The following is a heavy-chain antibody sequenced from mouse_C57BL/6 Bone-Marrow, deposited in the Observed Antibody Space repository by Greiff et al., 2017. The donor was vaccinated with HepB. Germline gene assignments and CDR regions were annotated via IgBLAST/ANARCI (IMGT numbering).Heavy chain of an antibody. J-gene: IGHJ3*01. Sequence: DVKLVESGGGLVQPGESLKLSCESNEYEFPSHDMSWVRKTPEKRLELVAAINSDGGSTYYPDTMERRFIISRDNTKKTLYLQMSSLRSEDTALYYCARHGRYSNSAWFAYWGQGTLVTVSA. V-gene: IGHV5-2*01. CDR3: ARHGRYSNSAWFAY. D-gene: IGHD2-5*01. CDR2: INSDGGST. CDR1: EYEFPSHD.